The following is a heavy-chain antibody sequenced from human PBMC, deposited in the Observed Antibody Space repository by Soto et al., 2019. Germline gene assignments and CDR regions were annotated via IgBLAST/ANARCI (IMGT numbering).Heavy chain of an antibody. Sequence: GGSLRLSCAASGFTFSSYGMHWVRQAPGKGLEWVAVIWYDGSNKYYADSVKGRFTISRDNSKNTLYLQMNSLRAEDTAVYYCASGSSSAAGGFDYWGQGTLVTVSS. V-gene: IGHV3-33*01. CDR3: ASGSSSAAGGFDY. CDR1: GFTFSSYG. CDR2: IWYDGSNK. D-gene: IGHD6-6*01. J-gene: IGHJ4*02.